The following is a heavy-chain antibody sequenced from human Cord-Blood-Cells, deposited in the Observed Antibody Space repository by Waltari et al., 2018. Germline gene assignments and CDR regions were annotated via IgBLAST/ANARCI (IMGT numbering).Heavy chain of an antibody. CDR1: GFTFSSYG. CDR3: ARKRTVVTPEGFDY. V-gene: IGHV3-33*01. D-gene: IGHD2-21*02. CDR2: IWCAGSNK. J-gene: IGHJ4*02. Sequence: QVQLVESGGGVVQPGRSLRLSCAASGFTFSSYGMPWVRQAPGKGLEWGAVIWCAGSNKNYAESVKGRFTMSRDNSKNTLYLQMNSLRAEDTAVYYCARKRTVVTPEGFDYRGQGTLVTVSS.